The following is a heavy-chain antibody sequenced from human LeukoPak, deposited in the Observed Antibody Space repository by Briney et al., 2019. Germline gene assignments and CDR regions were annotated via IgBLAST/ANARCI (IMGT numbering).Heavy chain of an antibody. CDR3: VRAGGSSWSDF. CDR1: GFTFSSYW. CDR2: INQDGSEN. J-gene: IGHJ4*02. Sequence: GSLRLSCAASGFTFSSYWMSWVRQSPGKGLDWVANINQDGSENHYVDSVKGRFTISRDNAKNSVFVQMNGLRVEDTAVYYCVRAGGSSWSDFWGQGTLVTVSS. V-gene: IGHV3-7*01. D-gene: IGHD6-13*01.